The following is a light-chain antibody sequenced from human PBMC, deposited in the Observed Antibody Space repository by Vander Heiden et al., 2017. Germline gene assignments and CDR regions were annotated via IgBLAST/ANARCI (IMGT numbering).Light chain of an antibody. CDR3: QQSGSSLS. CDR2: GAF. V-gene: IGKV3-20*01. J-gene: IGKJ1*01. CDR1: QSISSNY. Sequence: IVLTQSPGTLSLSPGERATLSCRASQSISSNYLAWYQQKPGQAPRLLIYGAFIRATGIPDRFSGSGSGTDFTLTISRLEPEDFAVYYCQQSGSSLSFGQGTKVDIK.